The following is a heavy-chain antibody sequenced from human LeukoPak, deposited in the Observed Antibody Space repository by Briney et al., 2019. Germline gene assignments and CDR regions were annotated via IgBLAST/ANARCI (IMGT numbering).Heavy chain of an antibody. V-gene: IGHV3-21*01. CDR3: ARDYYDYVWGSYRPGYWYFDL. J-gene: IGHJ2*01. CDR2: ISSSSSYI. D-gene: IGHD3-16*02. CDR1: GFTFSSYS. Sequence: PGGSLRLSCAASGFTFSSYSMNWVRQAPGKGLEWVSSISSSSSYIYYADSVKGRFTISRDNAKNSLYLQMNSLRAEGTAVYYCARDYYDYVWGSYRPGYWYFDLWGRGTLVTVSS.